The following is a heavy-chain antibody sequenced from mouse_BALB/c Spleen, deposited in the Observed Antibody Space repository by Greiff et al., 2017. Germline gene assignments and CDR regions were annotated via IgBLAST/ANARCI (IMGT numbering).Heavy chain of an antibody. CDR1: GYTFTSYV. J-gene: IGHJ2*01. D-gene: IGHD2-1*01. CDR3: ARYGNEYYFDY. CDR2: INPYNDGT. Sequence: EVKLMESGPELVKPGASVKMSCKASGYTFTSYVMHWVKQKPGQGLEWIGYINPYNDGTKYNEKFKGKATLTSDKSSSTAYMELSSLTSEDSAVYYCARYGNEYYFDYWGQGTTLTVSS. V-gene: IGHV1-14*01.